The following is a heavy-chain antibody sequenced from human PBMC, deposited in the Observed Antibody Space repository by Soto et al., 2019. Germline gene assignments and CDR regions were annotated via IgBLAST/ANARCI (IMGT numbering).Heavy chain of an antibody. Sequence: QVQLQESGPGLVKPSETLSLTCTVSGGSISSYYWSWIRQPPGKGLEWIGYIYYSVSTNYNPSLKSRVTISVDTSQNQFSLKLSSVTAADTAVYYCARSPSSAGWSNWFDPWGQGTLVTVSS. D-gene: IGHD6-19*01. CDR1: GGSISSYY. CDR3: ARSPSSAGWSNWFDP. J-gene: IGHJ5*02. CDR2: IYYSVST. V-gene: IGHV4-59*01.